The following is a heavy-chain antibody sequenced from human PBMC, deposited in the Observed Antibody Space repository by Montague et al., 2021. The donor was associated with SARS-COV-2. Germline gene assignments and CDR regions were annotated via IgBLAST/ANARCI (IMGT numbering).Heavy chain of an antibody. J-gene: IGHJ4*02. CDR1: GFTFSSYA. D-gene: IGHD2-2*01. V-gene: IGHV3-30*04. CDR3: ARDEDQVDSNYYFDY. Sequence: SLRLSCAASGFTFSSYAMHWVRQAPGKGLEWVAVISYDGTNKYYADSVKGRFTISRDNSKNTLYLQMNSLRAEDTAVYYCARDEDQVDSNYYFDYWGQGTRGTVSS. CDR2: ISYDGTNK.